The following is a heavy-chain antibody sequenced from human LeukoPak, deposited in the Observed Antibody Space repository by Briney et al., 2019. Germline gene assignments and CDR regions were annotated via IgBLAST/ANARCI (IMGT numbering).Heavy chain of an antibody. J-gene: IGHJ6*03. CDR2: ISGGGGDT. CDR3: AKAPATGEGYYFYYMDV. CDR1: GLTFSSYA. V-gene: IGHV3-23*01. D-gene: IGHD7-27*01. Sequence: GGSLRLSCAASGLTFSSYAVSWVRQAPGKGPEWVSSISGGGGDTYYADSVKGRFTISRDNSKNTLYLQMYSLRAEDTAVYYCAKAPATGEGYYFYYMDVWGKGTTVTVSS.